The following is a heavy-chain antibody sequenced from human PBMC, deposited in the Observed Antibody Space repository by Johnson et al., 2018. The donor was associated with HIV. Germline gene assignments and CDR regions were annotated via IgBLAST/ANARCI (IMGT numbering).Heavy chain of an antibody. Sequence: EVPLVESGGGLVQPGGSLRLSCKASGFTFSNYGIHWVRQAPGKGLEWVANIKQDGSEKYYVDSVKGRFTISRDNAKNSLYLQMNSLRAEDTAVYYCARAEGLTGRNAFDIWGQGTMVTVS. D-gene: IGHD1-20*01. CDR3: ARAEGLTGRNAFDI. J-gene: IGHJ3*02. CDR1: GFTFSNYG. V-gene: IGHV3-7*01. CDR2: IKQDGSEK.